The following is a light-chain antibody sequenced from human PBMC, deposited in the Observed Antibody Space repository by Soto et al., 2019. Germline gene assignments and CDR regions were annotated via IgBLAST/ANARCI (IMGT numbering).Light chain of an antibody. J-gene: IGLJ2*01. Sequence: QSALTQLPSASGSPGQSVTISCTGTSSDVGAYDYISWYQQHPGKAPKLIIYEVSKRPSGVPDRFSGSRSDNTASLTVSGIQADDEGDYYCSAFAASNTLLFGGGTKLTVL. CDR1: SSDVGAYDY. V-gene: IGLV2-8*01. CDR3: SAFAASNTLL. CDR2: EVS.